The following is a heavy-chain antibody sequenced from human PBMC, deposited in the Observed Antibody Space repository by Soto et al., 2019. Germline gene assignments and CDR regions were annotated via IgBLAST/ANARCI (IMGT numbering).Heavy chain of an antibody. CDR1: GGSISSSSYY. CDR3: ARLKGMTYYDFWSGRAYYFDY. J-gene: IGHJ4*02. CDR2: IYYSGST. V-gene: IGHV4-39*01. D-gene: IGHD3-3*01. Sequence: SETLSLTCTVSGGSISSSSYYWGWIRQPPGKGLEWIGSIYYSGSTYYNPSLKSRVTISVDTSKNQFSLKLSSVTAADTAVYYCARLKGMTYYDFWSGRAYYFDYWGQGTLVTVSS.